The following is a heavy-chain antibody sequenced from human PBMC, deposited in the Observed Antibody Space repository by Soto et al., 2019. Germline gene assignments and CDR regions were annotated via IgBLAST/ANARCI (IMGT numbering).Heavy chain of an antibody. CDR2: ISSSSSYI. Sequence: GRSMRLSCVASGFTFSSSSMHWVRQAQGKGLEWVSSISSSSSYIYYADSVKGRFTISRDNAKNTLYLQMNSLRAEDTAVYYCAIGAYGDYGCSYHHYIDIWRKETTVTVSS. J-gene: IGHJ6*03. D-gene: IGHD4-17*01. V-gene: IGHV3-21*01. CDR1: GFTFSSSS. CDR3: AIGAYGDYGCSYHHYIDI.